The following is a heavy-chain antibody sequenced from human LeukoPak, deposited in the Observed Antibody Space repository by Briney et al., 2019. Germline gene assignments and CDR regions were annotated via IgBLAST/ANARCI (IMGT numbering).Heavy chain of an antibody. CDR2: ISAYNGNT. Sequence: ASVKVSCKASGYTFTSYGISWVRQAPGQGLEWLGWISAYNGNTNYAQKLQGRVTMTTDTSTSTAYMELRSLRSDDTAVYYCARDYGSGSLAWFDPWGQGTLVTVSS. CDR3: ARDYGSGSLAWFDP. V-gene: IGHV1-18*01. D-gene: IGHD3-10*01. J-gene: IGHJ5*02. CDR1: GYTFTSYG.